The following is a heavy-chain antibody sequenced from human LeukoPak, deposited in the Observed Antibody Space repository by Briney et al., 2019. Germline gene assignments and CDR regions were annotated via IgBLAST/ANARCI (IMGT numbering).Heavy chain of an antibody. Sequence: GGSLRLSCAASGFTFSSYSMNWVRQAPGKGLEWVSSISSSSSYIYYADSVKGRFTISRDNAKNSLYRQMNSLRAEDTAVYYCARQDFGVVTAFDYWGQGTLVTVSS. CDR2: ISSSSSYI. D-gene: IGHD3-3*01. CDR1: GFTFSSYS. J-gene: IGHJ4*02. CDR3: ARQDFGVVTAFDY. V-gene: IGHV3-21*01.